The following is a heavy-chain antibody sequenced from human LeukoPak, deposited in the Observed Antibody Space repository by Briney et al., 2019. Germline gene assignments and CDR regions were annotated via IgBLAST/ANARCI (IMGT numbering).Heavy chain of an antibody. CDR2: INWNGGRP. J-gene: IGHJ4*02. V-gene: IGHV3-20*04. CDR3: AKGDTAMVTGYFDY. D-gene: IGHD5-18*01. CDR1: GFTFDDYG. Sequence: GGSLRLSCAASGFTFDDYGMSWLRQAPGKGLEWVSGINWNGGRPGYADSVKGRFTISRDNAKNSLYLQMNSLRAEDTALYYCAKGDTAMVTGYFDYWGQGTLVTVSS.